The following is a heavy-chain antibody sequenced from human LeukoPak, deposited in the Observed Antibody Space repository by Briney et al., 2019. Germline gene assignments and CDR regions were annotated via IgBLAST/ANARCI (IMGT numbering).Heavy chain of an antibody. CDR1: GYTFTGYY. CDR2: INPNSGGT. D-gene: IGHD5-18*01. CDR3: ARGGRIQLCLLLDFDY. V-gene: IGHV1-2*06. Sequence: ASVKVSCKASGYTFTGYYMHWVRQAPGQGLEWMGRINPNSGGTNYAQKFQGRVTMTRDTSISTAYMELSRLRSDDTAVYYCARGGRIQLCLLLDFDYWGQGTLVTVSS. J-gene: IGHJ4*02.